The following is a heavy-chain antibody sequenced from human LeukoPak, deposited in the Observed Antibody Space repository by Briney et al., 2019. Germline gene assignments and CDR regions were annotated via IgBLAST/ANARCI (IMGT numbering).Heavy chain of an antibody. CDR3: ARVSAASFDY. CDR1: GGSISSYY. J-gene: IGHJ4*02. Sequence: KPSETPSLTCTVSGGSISSYYWSWIRQPAGKGLEWIGRINIGGSTNYNPSLKSRVIMSVDTSKNQISLKLSSMTAADTAMYYCARVSAASFDYWGQGTLVTVSS. CDR2: INIGGST. V-gene: IGHV4-4*07. D-gene: IGHD6-13*01.